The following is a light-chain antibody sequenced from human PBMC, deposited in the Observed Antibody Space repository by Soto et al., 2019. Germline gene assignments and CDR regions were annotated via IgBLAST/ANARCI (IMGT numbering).Light chain of an antibody. Sequence: QSALTQPPSASGSPGQSVTISCTGTSTDIGGYNFVSWYQQQPGKAPTLLIYEVYKRPSGVPDRFSGYKSGNTASLTVSGLQADDEAYYYCTSFARSEDPCVVFGGGTKLTVL. CDR2: EVY. J-gene: IGLJ2*01. CDR1: STDIGGYNF. CDR3: TSFARSEDPCVV. V-gene: IGLV2-8*01.